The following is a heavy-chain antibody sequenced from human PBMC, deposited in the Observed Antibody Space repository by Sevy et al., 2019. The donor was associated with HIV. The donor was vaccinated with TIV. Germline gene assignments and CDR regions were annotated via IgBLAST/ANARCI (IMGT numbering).Heavy chain of an antibody. J-gene: IGHJ4*02. CDR3: ARDLEFYDYGDYGPAFTPDY. Sequence: GGSLRLTCATSGFTFNSYGMHWVRRAPGKGLEWVALLWFDGSNKDYADSVKGRFTISRDIVKNTLHLQMNSLRAEDTAVYYCARDLEFYDYGDYGPAFTPDYWGQGTLVTVSS. D-gene: IGHD4-17*01. CDR1: GFTFNSYG. CDR2: LWFDGSNK. V-gene: IGHV3-33*01.